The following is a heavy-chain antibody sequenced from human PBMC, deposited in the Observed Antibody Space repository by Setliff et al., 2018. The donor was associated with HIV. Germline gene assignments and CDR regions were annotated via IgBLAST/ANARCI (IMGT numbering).Heavy chain of an antibody. J-gene: IGHJ4*02. Sequence: SETLSLTCTVSGGSISSNNYYWSWIRQPAGKGLEWIGCIYNDGSTYYNSSLKSRVTISVDTSKNQFSLKLSSVTATDTAVYYCARHAIVDTAGRGFDYWGQGTLVTVSS. CDR2: IYNDGST. CDR3: ARHAIVDTAGRGFDY. D-gene: IGHD5-18*01. V-gene: IGHV4-39*01. CDR1: GGSISSNNYY.